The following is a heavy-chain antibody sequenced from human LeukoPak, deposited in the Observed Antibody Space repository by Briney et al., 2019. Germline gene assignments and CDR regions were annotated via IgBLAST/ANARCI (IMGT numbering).Heavy chain of an antibody. V-gene: IGHV3-48*03. Sequence: GGSLRLSCAGSGFTFSSYELNWVRQAPGKGLEWVSYISDVGTTQHYADSVKGRFTISRDNVKNSVFLQMKSLTAEDTAVYYCARDRSKVTAYDDALDMWGQGTMVIVSS. J-gene: IGHJ3*02. CDR2: ISDVGTTQ. CDR1: GFTFSSYE. CDR3: ARDRSKVTAYDDALDM. D-gene: IGHD2-21*02.